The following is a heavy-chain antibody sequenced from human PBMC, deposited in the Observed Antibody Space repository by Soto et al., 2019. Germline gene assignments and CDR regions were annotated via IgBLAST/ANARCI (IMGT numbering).Heavy chain of an antibody. CDR2: IYYSGST. CDR1: GGSISSGGYY. J-gene: IGHJ5*02. D-gene: IGHD4-17*01. CDR3: ARTNTDYGDYGHTFDP. Sequence: PSETLSLTCTVSGGSISSGGYYWSWIRQHPGKGLEWIGYIYYSGSTYYNPSLKSRVTISVDTSKNQFSLKLSSVTAADTAVYYCARTNTDYGDYGHTFDPWGQGTRVTVSS. V-gene: IGHV4-31*03.